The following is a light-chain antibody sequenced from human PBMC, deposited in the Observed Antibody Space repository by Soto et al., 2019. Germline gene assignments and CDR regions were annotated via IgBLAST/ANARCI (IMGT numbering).Light chain of an antibody. CDR3: QKYSSVPV. CDR1: QSIRNF. V-gene: IGKV1-27*01. Sequence: DIQMTQSPTSLSASVGDRVTMTCRASQSIRNFVAWYQQKPVKAPKLLIYAASTLQSGVPSRFSGSGSGTDFTLTINSLQPEDVATYSCQKYSSVPVFGPGTKVEIK. J-gene: IGKJ3*01. CDR2: AAS.